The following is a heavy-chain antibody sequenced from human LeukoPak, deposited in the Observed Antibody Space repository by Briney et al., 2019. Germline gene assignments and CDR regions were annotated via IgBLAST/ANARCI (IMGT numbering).Heavy chain of an antibody. CDR1: SGSLSSSSYY. CDR2: IYYNGST. CDR3: ARSPHYDYVWGSYRYQYFDY. D-gene: IGHD3-16*02. Sequence: SETLSLTCTVSSGSLSSSSYYWGWIRQPPGKGLEWIGRIYYNGSTYYSPSLKMRVTISVDTSKNQFSLKLSSVTAADTAVYYCARSPHYDYVWGSYRYQYFDYWGQGTLVTVSS. J-gene: IGHJ4*02. V-gene: IGHV4-39*01.